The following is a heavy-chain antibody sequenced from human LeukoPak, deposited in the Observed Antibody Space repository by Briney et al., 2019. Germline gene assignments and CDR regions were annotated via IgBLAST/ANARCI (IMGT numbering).Heavy chain of an antibody. CDR3: ARAAGVNYYYGMDV. CDR2: ISYDGSNK. CDR1: GFTFSSYA. Sequence: GGSLRLSCAASGFTFSSYAMHWVRQAPGKGLERVAVISYDGSNKYYADSVKGRFTISRDNSKNTLYLQMNSLRAEDTAVYYCARAAGVNYYYGMDVWGQGTTVTVSS. V-gene: IGHV3-30-3*01. J-gene: IGHJ6*02. D-gene: IGHD6-13*01.